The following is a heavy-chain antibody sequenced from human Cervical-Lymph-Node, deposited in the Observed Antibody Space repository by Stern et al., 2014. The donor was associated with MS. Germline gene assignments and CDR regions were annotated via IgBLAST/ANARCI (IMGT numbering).Heavy chain of an antibody. CDR1: GFTFNNYN. D-gene: IGHD5-18*01. V-gene: IGHV3-21*06. CDR2: ISSSNSYI. CDR3: TRGYPSSYFDY. Sequence: EMQLVESGGGLVKPGGSLRLSCAASGFTFNNYNMNWVRQAPGKGLEWVSSISSSNSYIYYADSVKGRFTISRDNAKNSLYLQMNSLRVEDTAVYYCTRGYPSSYFDYWGQGTLVTVSS. J-gene: IGHJ4*02.